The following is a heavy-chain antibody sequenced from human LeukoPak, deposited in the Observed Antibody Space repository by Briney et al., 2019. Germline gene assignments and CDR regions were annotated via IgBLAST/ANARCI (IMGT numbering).Heavy chain of an antibody. D-gene: IGHD2-21*01. CDR2: ISYDGSNK. Sequence: GGSLRLSCAASGFTFSSYAMHWVRQAPGKGLEWVAVISYDGSNKYYADSVKGRSTISRDNSKNTLYLQMNSLRAEDTAVYYCARTRIANPNWFDPWGQGTLVTVSS. CDR1: GFTFSSYA. J-gene: IGHJ5*02. V-gene: IGHV3-30*01. CDR3: ARTRIANPNWFDP.